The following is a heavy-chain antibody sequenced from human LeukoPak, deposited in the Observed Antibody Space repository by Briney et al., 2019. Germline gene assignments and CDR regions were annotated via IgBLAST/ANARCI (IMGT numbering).Heavy chain of an antibody. J-gene: IGHJ5*01. CDR3: ARGRTSYYSSGSYSDWFDS. D-gene: IGHD3-10*01. CDR2: ISSSSSYI. Sequence: GGSLRLSCAASGFTFSSYSMNWVRQAPGKGLEWVSSISSSSSYIYYADSVKGRFTISRDNAKNSLFLQLHSLRAEDTAVYYCARGRTSYYSSGSYSDWFDSWGQGTLLTVSS. CDR1: GFTFSSYS. V-gene: IGHV3-21*06.